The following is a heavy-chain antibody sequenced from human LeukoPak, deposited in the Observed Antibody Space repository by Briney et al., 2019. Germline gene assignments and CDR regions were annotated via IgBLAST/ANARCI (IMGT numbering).Heavy chain of an antibody. D-gene: IGHD5-18*01. Sequence: GGSLRLSCAASGFTFSSYGMHWVRQAPGKGLVWVAVIWYDGSNKYYADSVKGRFTISRDNSKNTLYLQMNSLRAEDTAVYYCAKAQDTAMALDYWGQGTLVTVSS. CDR3: AKAQDTAMALDY. CDR1: GFTFSSYG. CDR2: IWYDGSNK. J-gene: IGHJ4*02. V-gene: IGHV3-33*06.